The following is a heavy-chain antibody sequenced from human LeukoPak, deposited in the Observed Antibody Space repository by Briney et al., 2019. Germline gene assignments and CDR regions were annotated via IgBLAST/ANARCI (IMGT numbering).Heavy chain of an antibody. CDR1: GGSFSGYY. D-gene: IGHD6-13*01. CDR3: ARHGEAAAGPSTRYMDV. CDR2: INHSGST. V-gene: IGHV4-34*01. J-gene: IGHJ6*03. Sequence: SETLSLTCAVYGGSFSGYYWSWIRQPPGKGLEWIGEINHSGSTNYNPSLKSRVTISVDTSKNQFSLKLSSVTAADTAVYYCARHGEAAAGPSTRYMDVWGKGTTVTVSS.